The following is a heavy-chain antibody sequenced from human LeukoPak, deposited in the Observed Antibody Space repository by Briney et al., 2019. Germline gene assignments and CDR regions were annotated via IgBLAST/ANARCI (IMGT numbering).Heavy chain of an antibody. CDR2: IYHSGST. CDR3: ARDLMGIAYRGAFYY. J-gene: IGHJ4*02. Sequence: SETLSLTCTVSGYSISSGYYWGWIRQPPGKGLEWIGSIYHSGSTNYNPSLKSRVTMLVDTSKNQFSLKLSSVTAADTAVYYCARDLMGIAYRGAFYYWGQGTLVTVSS. CDR1: GYSISSGYY. V-gene: IGHV4-38-2*02. D-gene: IGHD6-13*01.